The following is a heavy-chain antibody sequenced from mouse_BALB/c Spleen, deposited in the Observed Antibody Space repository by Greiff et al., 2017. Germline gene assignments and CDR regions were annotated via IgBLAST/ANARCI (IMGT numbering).Heavy chain of an antibody. CDR2: INPSNGGT. D-gene: IGHD1-2*01. V-gene: IGHV1S81*02. J-gene: IGHJ4*01. CDR3: TREGRLRGAMDD. Sequence: QVQLQQPGAELVKPGASVKLSCKASGYTFTSYYMYWVKQRPGQGLEWIGGINPSNGGTNFNEKFKSKATLTVDKSSSTAYMQLSSLTSEDSAVYYCTREGRLRGAMDDWGQGTSVTVSS. CDR1: GYTFTSYY.